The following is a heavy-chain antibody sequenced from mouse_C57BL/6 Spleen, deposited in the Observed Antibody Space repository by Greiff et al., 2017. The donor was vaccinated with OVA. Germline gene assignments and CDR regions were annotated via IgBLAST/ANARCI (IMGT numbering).Heavy chain of an antibody. CDR2: INPNNGGT. Sequence: VQLKQSGPELVKPGASVKIPCKASGYTFTDYNMDWVKQSHGKSLEWIGDINPNNGGTIYNQKFKGKATLTVDKSSSTAYMELRSLTSEDTAVYYCARSGNYDYTWFAYWGQGTLVTVSA. D-gene: IGHD2-4*01. CDR1: GYTFTDYN. CDR3: ARSGNYDYTWFAY. J-gene: IGHJ3*01. V-gene: IGHV1-18*01.